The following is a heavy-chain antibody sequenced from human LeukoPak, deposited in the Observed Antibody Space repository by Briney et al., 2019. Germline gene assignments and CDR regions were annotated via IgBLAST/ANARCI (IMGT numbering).Heavy chain of an antibody. CDR2: IYYSGST. J-gene: IGHJ4*02. D-gene: IGHD6-13*01. Sequence: SETLSLTCSVSGGSISSYYWSWIRQPPVKGLEWIGYIYYSGSTNYNPSLKSRVTVSVDTSKNQFSLKLSSVTAADTAVYYCARGRGAAAIYFDYWGQGTLVTVSS. CDR3: ARGRGAAAIYFDY. CDR1: GGSISSYY. V-gene: IGHV4-59*08.